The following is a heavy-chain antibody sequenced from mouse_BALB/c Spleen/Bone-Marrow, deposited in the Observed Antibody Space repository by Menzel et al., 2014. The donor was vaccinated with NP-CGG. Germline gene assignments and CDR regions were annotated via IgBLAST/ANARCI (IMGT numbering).Heavy chain of an antibody. CDR1: GYTFTSYW. Sequence: VQLQQSGAELAKPGASVKMSCTASGYTFTSYWMHWVKQRPGQGLEWIGYINPSTGYTEDNQKFKDKATLTADKSSSTAYMQLSSLTSEDSAVYYCARGVFAGAWFAYWGQGTLVTVSA. CDR2: INPSTGYT. V-gene: IGHV1-7*01. J-gene: IGHJ3*01. D-gene: IGHD1-1*02. CDR3: ARGVFAGAWFAY.